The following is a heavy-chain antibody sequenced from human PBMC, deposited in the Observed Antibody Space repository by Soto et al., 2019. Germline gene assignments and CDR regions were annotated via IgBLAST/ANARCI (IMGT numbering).Heavy chain of an antibody. V-gene: IGHV3-30-3*01. Sequence: QVQLVESGGGGVQPGRSLRLSCAASGFTFSSYAMHWGRRAPGKGLEWMAVMSYDGSNKYYADSVKGRFTISRDNSKNTLSLQMNSLRPEDTALYYCARDGGAYWGQGTLVSVSS. J-gene: IGHJ4*02. CDR1: GFTFSSYA. D-gene: IGHD3-16*01. CDR2: MSYDGSNK. CDR3: ARDGGAY.